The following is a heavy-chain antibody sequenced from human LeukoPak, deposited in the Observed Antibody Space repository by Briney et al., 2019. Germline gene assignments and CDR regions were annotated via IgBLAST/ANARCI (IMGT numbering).Heavy chain of an antibody. V-gene: IGHV3-30-3*01. CDR3: ARVNEGFDTSSAFDY. Sequence: GGSLRLSCAASGFTFSSYAMHWVRQAPDKGLEWVAVISYDGSNKYYADSVKGRFTISRDNSKNTLYLQMNSLRAEDTAVYYCARVNEGFDTSSAFDYWGQGTLVTVSS. CDR2: ISYDGSNK. J-gene: IGHJ4*02. D-gene: IGHD6-13*01. CDR1: GFTFSSYA.